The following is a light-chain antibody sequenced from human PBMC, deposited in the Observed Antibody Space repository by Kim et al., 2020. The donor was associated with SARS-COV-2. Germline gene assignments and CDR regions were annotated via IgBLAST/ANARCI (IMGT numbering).Light chain of an antibody. J-gene: IGKJ1*01. V-gene: IGKV3-15*01. CDR1: QSVSSG. CDR2: DAS. CDR3: QQYNDWPRT. Sequence: LSPGERATLFCRASQSVSSGLAWYQQRPGQAPRLLIFDASTRATGIPAGFSGSGSGTDFNLTISSLQSEDFAFYYCQQYNDWPRTFGQGTKVDIK.